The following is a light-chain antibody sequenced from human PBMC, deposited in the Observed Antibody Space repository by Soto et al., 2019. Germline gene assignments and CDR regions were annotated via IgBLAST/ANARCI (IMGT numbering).Light chain of an antibody. CDR2: EVN. CDR3: TSYAGGNNV. Sequence: QSVLTQPPSASGSPGQSVTISCTGYSSDVGGYNYVSWYQQHPGKVPKLMVYEVNKRPSGVPDRFSGSKSGNTASLTVSGLQAEAEADYYCTSYAGGNNVFGTGTKLTVL. V-gene: IGLV2-8*01. J-gene: IGLJ1*01. CDR1: SSDVGGYNY.